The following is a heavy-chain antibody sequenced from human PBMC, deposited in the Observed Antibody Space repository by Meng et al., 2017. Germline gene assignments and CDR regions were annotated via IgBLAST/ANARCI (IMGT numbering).Heavy chain of an antibody. J-gene: IGHJ4*02. CDR2: IKQDGSEK. CDR1: GFTFSSYW. D-gene: IGHD5-12*01. CDR3: ARGYSGYVANLDY. V-gene: IGHV3-7*01. Sequence: GESLKISCAASGFTFSSYWMSWVRQAPGKGLEWVANIKQDGSEKYYVDSVKGRFTISRDNAKNSLYLQMNSLRAEDTAVYYCARGYSGYVANLDYWGQGTLVTVSS.